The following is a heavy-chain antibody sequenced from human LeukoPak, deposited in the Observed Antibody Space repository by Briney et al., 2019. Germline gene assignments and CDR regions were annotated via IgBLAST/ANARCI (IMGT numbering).Heavy chain of an antibody. V-gene: IGHV4-30-2*01. J-gene: IGHJ4*02. D-gene: IGHD6-13*01. Sequence: SQTLSLTCTVSGGSISSGGYCWSWIRQPPGKGLEWIGYIYHSGSTYYNPSLKSRVTISVDRSKNQFSLKLSSVTAADTAVYYCARERYSSSWYLDYWGQGTLVTVSS. CDR2: IYHSGST. CDR1: GGSISSGGYC. CDR3: ARERYSSSWYLDY.